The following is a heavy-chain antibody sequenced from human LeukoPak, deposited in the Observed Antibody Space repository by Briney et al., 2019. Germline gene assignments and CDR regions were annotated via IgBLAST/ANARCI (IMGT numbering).Heavy chain of an antibody. CDR3: AKSYGSGPVWDY. Sequence: PGGSLRLSCAVSGFTVSDYYMTWVRQAPGKGLEWISYIRSSGDTFYADSVKGRFTISRDDAKGSLYLQMNSLRAEDTAVYYCAKSYGSGPVWDYWGQGTLVTVSS. V-gene: IGHV3-69-1*01. J-gene: IGHJ4*02. CDR2: IRSSGDT. D-gene: IGHD3-10*01. CDR1: GFTVSDYY.